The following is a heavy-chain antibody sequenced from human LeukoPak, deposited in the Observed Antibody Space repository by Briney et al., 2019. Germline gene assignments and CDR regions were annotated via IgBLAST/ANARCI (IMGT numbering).Heavy chain of an antibody. Sequence: ASVKVSCKASGGTFSSYVINWVRQAPGQGLEWMGGIIPIFGTANYAQKFQGRVTITADKSTSTAYMELSSLRSEDTAVYYCASLVWESTFDYWGQGTLVTVSS. CDR3: ASLVWESTFDY. J-gene: IGHJ4*02. V-gene: IGHV1-69*06. D-gene: IGHD1-26*01. CDR1: GGTFSSYV. CDR2: IIPIFGTA.